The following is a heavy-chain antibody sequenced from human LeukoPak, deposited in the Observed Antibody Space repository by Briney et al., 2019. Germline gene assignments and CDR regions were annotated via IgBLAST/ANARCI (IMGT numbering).Heavy chain of an antibody. Sequence: SETLSLTCTVSGGSISSGGYYWSWIRQNPGKGLEWIGYIYYSGSTYYNPSLKSRVTISVDTSKNQFSLKLSSVTAADTAVYYCARGDYYGSGSYNGYYYGMDVWGQGTTATVSS. CDR3: ARGDYYGSGSYNGYYYGMDV. D-gene: IGHD3-10*01. V-gene: IGHV4-31*03. CDR1: GGSISSGGYY. J-gene: IGHJ6*02. CDR2: IYYSGST.